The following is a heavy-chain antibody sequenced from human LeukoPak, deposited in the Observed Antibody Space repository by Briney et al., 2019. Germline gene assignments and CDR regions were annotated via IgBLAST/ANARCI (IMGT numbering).Heavy chain of an antibody. CDR1: GFTFDDYA. Sequence: GGSLRLSCAASGFTFDDYAMHWVRQAPGKGLEWVSGISWNSGSIGYADSVKGRFTISRDNAKNSLYLQMNSLRAEDTALYYCAKGGYDSSGYYGLSSGDYFDYWGQGTLVTVSS. J-gene: IGHJ4*02. V-gene: IGHV3-9*01. CDR2: ISWNSGSI. CDR3: AKGGYDSSGYYGLSSGDYFDY. D-gene: IGHD3-22*01.